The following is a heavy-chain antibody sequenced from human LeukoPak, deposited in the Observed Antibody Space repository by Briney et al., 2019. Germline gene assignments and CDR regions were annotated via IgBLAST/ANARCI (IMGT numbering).Heavy chain of an antibody. D-gene: IGHD6-19*01. CDR3: AKDFSSQSIAVAGRPYYYYYGVDV. V-gene: IGHV3-23*01. CDR1: GFTFSSYA. Sequence: GGSLRLSCAASGFTFSSYAMSWVRQAPGKGLEWVSAISSSGGSTYYADSVKGRFTISRDNSKNTLYLQMNSLRAEDTAVYYCAKDFSSQSIAVAGRPYYYYYGVDVWGKGTTVTVSS. CDR2: ISSSGGST. J-gene: IGHJ6*04.